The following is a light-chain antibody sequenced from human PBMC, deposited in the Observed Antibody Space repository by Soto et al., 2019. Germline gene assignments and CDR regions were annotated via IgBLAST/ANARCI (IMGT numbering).Light chain of an antibody. J-gene: IGLJ1*01. CDR3: VSFTVTYSHV. CDR2: DVS. CDR1: SGDVGAYDF. Sequence: QSALTQPASVSGSPGQSITISCTGTSGDVGAYDFVSWYQHHPGKAPRLVIYDVSRRPAGASDRFSGSKSGSTASLTISTLQAEDEADYYCVSFTVTYSHVFGTGTKVTVL. V-gene: IGLV2-14*01.